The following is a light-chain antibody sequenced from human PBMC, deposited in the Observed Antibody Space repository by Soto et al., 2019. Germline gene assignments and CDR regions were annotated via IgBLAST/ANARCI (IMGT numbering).Light chain of an antibody. Sequence: QSALTQPASVSGSPGQSITIPCTGTSSDVGGYKYVSWYQQHPGKAPKVIIHEVSNRPSGISNRFSGSKSGNTASLTISGLQAEDEDDYYCSSYTSTSTPVVFGGGTKLTVL. V-gene: IGLV2-14*01. J-gene: IGLJ2*01. CDR3: SSYTSTSTPVV. CDR2: EVS. CDR1: SSDVGGYKY.